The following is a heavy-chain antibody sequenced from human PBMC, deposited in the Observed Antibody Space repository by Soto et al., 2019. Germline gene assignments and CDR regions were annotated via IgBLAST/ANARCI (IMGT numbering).Heavy chain of an antibody. CDR3: ARDRADGLRSFDWLCLDY. CDR2: ISYDGSHK. Sequence: QVQLVESGGGVVQPGRSLRLSCATSGFTFNTFALHWVRQAPGKGLEWLAVISYDGSHKYYADSVKGRIIISRDNSKNTRYLQMKALRGEDTAVYYCARDRADGLRSFDWLCLDYWGQGTLVTVSS. D-gene: IGHD3-9*01. V-gene: IGHV3-30-3*01. J-gene: IGHJ4*02. CDR1: GFTFNTFA.